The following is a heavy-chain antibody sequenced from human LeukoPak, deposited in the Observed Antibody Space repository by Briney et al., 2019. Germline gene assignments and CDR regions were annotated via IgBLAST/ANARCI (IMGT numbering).Heavy chain of an antibody. CDR3: ARRYDFWSGYPTAFDY. V-gene: IGHV1-2*07. Sequence: ASVKVSCKASGYIFTGYYMHWVRQAPGQGLEWMGWINPNSGGTNYAHKFQGRVTMTRDTSISTAYMELSGLRSDDTAVYYCARRYDFWSGYPTAFDYWGQGTLVTVSS. J-gene: IGHJ4*02. D-gene: IGHD3-3*01. CDR1: GYIFTGYY. CDR2: INPNSGGT.